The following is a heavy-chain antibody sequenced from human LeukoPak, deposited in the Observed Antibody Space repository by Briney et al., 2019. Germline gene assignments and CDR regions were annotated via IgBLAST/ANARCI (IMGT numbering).Heavy chain of an antibody. D-gene: IGHD3-22*01. CDR2: ISGSGGST. J-gene: IGHJ6*02. Sequence: GGSLRLSCAASGFTFSSYAMSWVRQAPGKGLEWVSGISGSGGSTYYADSVKGRFTISRDNSKNTLYLQMNSLRAEDTAVYYCARSSGDYYWSGGMDVWGQGTTVTVSS. CDR3: ARSSGDYYWSGGMDV. CDR1: GFTFSSYA. V-gene: IGHV3-23*01.